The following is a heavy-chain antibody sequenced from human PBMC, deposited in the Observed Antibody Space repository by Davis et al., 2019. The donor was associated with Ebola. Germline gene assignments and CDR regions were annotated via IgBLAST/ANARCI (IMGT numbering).Heavy chain of an antibody. CDR2: ISFNSATI. J-gene: IGHJ4*02. CDR1: RFTFHAYA. D-gene: IGHD1-26*01. V-gene: IGHV3-9*01. CDR3: AKDMGSSGVLFDY. Sequence: PGGSLRLSCAASRFTFHAYAMHWVRQAPGKGLEWVSGISFNSATIAYADSVKGRFTISRDNARNSLYLQMSSLRAEDTALYYCAKDMGSSGVLFDYWGQGTLVTVSS.